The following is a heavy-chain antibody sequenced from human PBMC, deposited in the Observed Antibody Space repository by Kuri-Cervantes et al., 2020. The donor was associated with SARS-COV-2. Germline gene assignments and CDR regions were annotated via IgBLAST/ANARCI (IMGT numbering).Heavy chain of an antibody. CDR3: YCAPKEGFDS. CDR2: VKTNSGNT. V-gene: IGHV1-8*01. J-gene: IGHJ4*02. CDR1: ETTFPNYD. Sequence: ASVKVSCKAPETTFPNYDINWVRQATGQGLEWMGMVKTNSGNTLYAQFFQGRVTMTRDTSTSTVYMELSSLTSEDTAIYYCYCAPKEGFDSWGQGTRGTVSS. D-gene: IGHD2-21*01.